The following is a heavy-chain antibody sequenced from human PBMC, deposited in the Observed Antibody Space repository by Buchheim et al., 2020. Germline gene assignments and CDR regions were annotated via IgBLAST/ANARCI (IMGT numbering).Heavy chain of an antibody. V-gene: IGHV3-23*01. CDR2: ISGSGGST. CDR1: GFTFSSYA. D-gene: IGHD3-22*01. CDR3: AKDYFSYYYDSSGYTLGYYFDY. Sequence: EVQLLESGGGLVQPGGSLRLSCAASGFTFSSYAMSWVRQAPGKGLEWVSAISGSGGSTYYADSVKGRFTISRDNSKNTLYLQMNSLRDEDTAIYYCAKDYFSYYYDSSGYTLGYYFDYWGQGTL. J-gene: IGHJ4*02.